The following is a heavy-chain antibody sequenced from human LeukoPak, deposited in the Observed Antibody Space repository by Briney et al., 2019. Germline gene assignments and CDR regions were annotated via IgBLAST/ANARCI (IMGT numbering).Heavy chain of an antibody. V-gene: IGHV3-74*01. D-gene: IGHD3-3*01. J-gene: IGHJ4*02. CDR1: GFTFSSYW. CDR2: INSDGSNT. CDR3: AKGDLLEWFF. Sequence: GGSLRLSCAASGFTFSSYWMHWVRQAPGKGLVWVSRINSDGSNTSYADSVKGRFMISRDNAKNTMYLQMNSLRAEDTAVYYCAKGDLLEWFFWGQGTLVTVSS.